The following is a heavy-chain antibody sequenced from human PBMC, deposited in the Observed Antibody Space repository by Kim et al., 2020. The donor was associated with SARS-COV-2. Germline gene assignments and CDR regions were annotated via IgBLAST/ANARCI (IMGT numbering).Heavy chain of an antibody. D-gene: IGHD6-19*01. CDR3: ARRAPYGGGVGWYNLDY. V-gene: IGHV3-30*07. J-gene: IGHJ4*02. Sequence: KGRFTLSSDKSQNTVYLQMNSLRVEDTALYYCARRAPYGGGVGWYNLDYWGQGTLVTVSS.